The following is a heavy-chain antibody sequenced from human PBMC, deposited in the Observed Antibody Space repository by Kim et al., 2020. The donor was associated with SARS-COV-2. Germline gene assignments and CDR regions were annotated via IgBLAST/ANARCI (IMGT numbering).Heavy chain of an antibody. CDR3: ARDTRRWLQLPNYWYFDL. Sequence: SETLSLTCTVSGGSISSYYWSWIWKPPGKGLEWIGYIYYSGSTNYNPSLKRRVTISVDTSKNQFSLKLSSVTAADTAVYYCARDTRRWLQLPNYWYFDL. V-gene: IGHV4-59*01. J-gene: IGHJ2*01. CDR1: GGSISSYY. CDR2: IYYSGST. D-gene: IGHD5-12*01.